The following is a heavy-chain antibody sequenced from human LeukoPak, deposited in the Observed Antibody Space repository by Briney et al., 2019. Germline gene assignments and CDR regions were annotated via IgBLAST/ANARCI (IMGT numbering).Heavy chain of an antibody. Sequence: GGSLRPSCTASGFSFSVHWMTWVRQTPGNGLEWVANINPDGGETFCVDSVRGRVTISRDNAKNSLYLQMDSLRADDTAVYYCARFTRILDYWGQGTLVTVSS. CDR1: GFSFSVHW. V-gene: IGHV3-7*04. J-gene: IGHJ4*02. D-gene: IGHD5-18*01. CDR2: INPDGGET. CDR3: ARFTRILDY.